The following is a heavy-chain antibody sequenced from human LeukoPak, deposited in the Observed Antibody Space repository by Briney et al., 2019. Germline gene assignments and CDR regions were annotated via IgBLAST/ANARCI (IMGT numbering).Heavy chain of an antibody. CDR3: AKELCSGGSGYRGIFDY. CDR1: GFTFSSYA. Sequence: PGGSLRLSCAASGFTFSSYAMSWVRQAPGKGLEWALAISGSGGSTYYADSVNGRFTISRHNSKNTLYLQIKIRRDEDTAVYYCAKELCSGGSGYRGIFDYWGQGTLVTVSS. D-gene: IGHD2-15*01. J-gene: IGHJ4*02. CDR2: ISGSGGST. V-gene: IGHV3-23*01.